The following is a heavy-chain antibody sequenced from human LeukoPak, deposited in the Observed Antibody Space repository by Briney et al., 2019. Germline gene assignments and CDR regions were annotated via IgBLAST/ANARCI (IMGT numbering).Heavy chain of an antibody. CDR3: ARVGGWHFDL. V-gene: IGHV4-59*01. CDR1: GGSISSYY. Sequence: SETLSLTCTVSGGSISSYYWSWVRQPPGKGLEWIGYIYYSGSTNYNPSLKSRVTISVDTSKNQFSLKLSSVTAADTAVYYCARVGGWHFDLWGRGTLVTVSS. CDR2: IYYSGST. D-gene: IGHD3-10*01. J-gene: IGHJ2*01.